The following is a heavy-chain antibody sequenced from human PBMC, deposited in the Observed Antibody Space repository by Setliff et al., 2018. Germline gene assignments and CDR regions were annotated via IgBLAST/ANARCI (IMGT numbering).Heavy chain of an antibody. D-gene: IGHD2-21*02. V-gene: IGHV4-61*02. J-gene: IGHJ4*02. CDR1: GGSISSGDYY. CDR3: ARSPYVVVTAIPFDY. Sequence: SETLSLTCTVSGGSISSGDYYWSWIRQPAGKGLEWIGRIYTSGSTNYNPSLKSRVTISVDTSKNQFSLKLSSVTAADTAVYYCARSPYVVVTAIPFDYWGQGTLVTVSS. CDR2: IYTSGST.